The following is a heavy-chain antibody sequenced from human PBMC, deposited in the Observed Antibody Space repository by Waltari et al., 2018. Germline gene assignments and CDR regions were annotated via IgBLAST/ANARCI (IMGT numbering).Heavy chain of an antibody. J-gene: IGHJ5*02. V-gene: IGHV4-59*01. Sequence: QVQLQESGPGLVKPSETLSLNCTVSSGSISSDSWSWVRQPPGKGLEWIGYIYYSGSTNYNPSLKSRVTISVDTSKNQFSLKLSSVTAADTAVYYCARSSSSWINNWFDPWGQGTLVTVSS. D-gene: IGHD6-13*01. CDR3: ARSSSSWINNWFDP. CDR1: SGSISSDS. CDR2: IYYSGST.